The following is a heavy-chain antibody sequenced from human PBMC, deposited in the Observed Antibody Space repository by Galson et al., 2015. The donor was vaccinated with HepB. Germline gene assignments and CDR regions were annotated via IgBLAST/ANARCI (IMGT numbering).Heavy chain of an antibody. V-gene: IGHV3-9*01. CDR3: AKGTSGWYVDYFDY. J-gene: IGHJ4*02. CDR2: ISWNSGSI. D-gene: IGHD6-19*01. Sequence: SLRLSCAASGFTFDDYAMHWVRQAPGKGQEWVSGISWNSGSIGYADSVKGRFTISRDNAKNSLYLQMNSLRAEDTALYYCAKGTSGWYVDYFDYWGQGTLVTVSS. CDR1: GFTFDDYA.